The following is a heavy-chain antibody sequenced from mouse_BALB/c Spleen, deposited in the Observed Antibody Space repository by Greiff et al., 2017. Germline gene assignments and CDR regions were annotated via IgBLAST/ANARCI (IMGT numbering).Heavy chain of an antibody. D-gene: IGHD1-2*01. CDR3: ARSPLLRLLAMDY. V-gene: IGHV1S81*02. CDR2: INPSNGRT. CDR1: GYTFTSYW. J-gene: IGHJ4*01. Sequence: VQLQQSGAELVKPGASVKLSCKASGYTFTSYWMHWVKQRPGQGLEWIGEINPSNGRTNYNEKFKSKATLTVDKSSSTAYMQLSSLTSEDSAVYYCARSPLLRLLAMDYWGQGTSVTVSS.